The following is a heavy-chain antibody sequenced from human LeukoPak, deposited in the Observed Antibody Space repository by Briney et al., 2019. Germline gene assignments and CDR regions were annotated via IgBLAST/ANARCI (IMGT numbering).Heavy chain of an antibody. V-gene: IGHV3-23*01. CDR2: ISGSGGST. J-gene: IGHJ3*02. CDR1: GFTFSSYA. D-gene: IGHD2-21*02. CDR3: AKAYLYCGGDCYSHDAFDI. Sequence: GGSLRLSCAASGFTFSSYAMSWVRQPPGKGLEWVSAISGSGGSTYYADSVKDRFTISRDNSKNTLYLQMNSLRAEDTAVYYCAKAYLYCGGDCYSHDAFDIWGQGTMVTVSS.